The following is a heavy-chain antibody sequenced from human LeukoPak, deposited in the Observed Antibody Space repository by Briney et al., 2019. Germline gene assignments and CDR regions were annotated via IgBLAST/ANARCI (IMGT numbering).Heavy chain of an antibody. V-gene: IGHV3-30*18. J-gene: IGHJ4*01. D-gene: IGHD2-21*02. CDR2: ISYDGSNK. CDR3: AKGGDCDY. Sequence: GGSLRLSCAASGFTFSSYGMHWVRQAPGTGLEWVAVISYDGSNKYYADSVKGRFTISRDNSKNTLYLQMNSLRAEDTAVYYCAKGGDCDYWGEGTLVTVSS. CDR1: GFTFSSYG.